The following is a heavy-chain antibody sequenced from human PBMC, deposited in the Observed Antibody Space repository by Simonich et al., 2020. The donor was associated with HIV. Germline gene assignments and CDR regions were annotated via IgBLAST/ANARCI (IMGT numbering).Heavy chain of an antibody. CDR2: MDPENGEK. D-gene: IGHD2-2*01. J-gene: IGHJ5*02. Sequence: EVQLVQSGAEVKKPGATMKISCNISGHTFIDYYLHWMQQAPGKGLGGGGLMDPENGEKMNAEKSQGRVTITANTSTDTVYMDLSSLRSEDTAMYYCATVVVLPAATRGTWFDPWGQGTLVTVSS. CDR1: GHTFIDYY. CDR3: ATVVVLPAATRGTWFDP. V-gene: IGHV1-69-2*01.